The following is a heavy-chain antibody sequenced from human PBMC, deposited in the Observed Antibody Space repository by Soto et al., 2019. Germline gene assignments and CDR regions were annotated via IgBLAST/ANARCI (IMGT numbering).Heavy chain of an antibody. CDR3: ARVSGSGGSCYLTSGYTNTVMKA. D-gene: IGHD2-15*01. J-gene: IGHJ3*01. V-gene: IGHV4-34*01. CDR2: ITHSGTT. Sequence: SETLSLTCAVYGASFSGYYWSWVRQSPGKGLEWIGEITHSGTTNYSPSLKSRVTISVDTSKNHFFLSLRSVTAADTGVYYFARVSGSGGSCYLTSGYTNTVMKAGGQGTRVTVSS. CDR1: GASFSGYY.